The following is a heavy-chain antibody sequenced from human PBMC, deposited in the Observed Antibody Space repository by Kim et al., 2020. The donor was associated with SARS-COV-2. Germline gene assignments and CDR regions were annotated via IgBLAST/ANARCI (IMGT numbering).Heavy chain of an antibody. J-gene: IGHJ4*02. V-gene: IGHV6-1*01. D-gene: IGHD1-26*01. CDR3: ARGEGSFDY. Sequence: WYNDYAVSVKSRITINADTSKNQFSLHLNSVTPEDTAVYYCARGEGSFDYWGQGTLVTVSS. CDR2: WYN.